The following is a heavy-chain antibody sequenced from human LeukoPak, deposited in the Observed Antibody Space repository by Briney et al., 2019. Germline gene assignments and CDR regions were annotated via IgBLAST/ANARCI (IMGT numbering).Heavy chain of an antibody. J-gene: IGHJ4*02. D-gene: IGHD1-26*01. V-gene: IGHV3-23*01. CDR3: AKALGLVGAIPFDY. CDR2: ISGSGGIT. CDR1: GFTFSSYA. Sequence: PGGSLRLSCAASGFTFSSYAMSWVRQAPGKGLEWVSAISGSGGITSYADSVKGRFTISRDNSKNTLYLQMNSLRAEDTAVYYCAKALGLVGAIPFDYWGQGTLVTVSS.